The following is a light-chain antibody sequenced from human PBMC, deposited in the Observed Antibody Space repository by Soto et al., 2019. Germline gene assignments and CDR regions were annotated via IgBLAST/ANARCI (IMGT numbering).Light chain of an antibody. CDR1: SSDVGGYNY. V-gene: IGLV2-14*03. J-gene: IGLJ1*01. CDR2: DVS. Sequence: QSVLTQPASVSGSPGQSITISCTGTSSDVGGYNYVSWYQHHPGKAPKLMIFDVSNRPSGVSNRFSGSKSGNTASLTIAGLQPEDEADYYSSSYTTNNIRQTVFGTGTKHTVL. CDR3: SSYTTNNIRQTV.